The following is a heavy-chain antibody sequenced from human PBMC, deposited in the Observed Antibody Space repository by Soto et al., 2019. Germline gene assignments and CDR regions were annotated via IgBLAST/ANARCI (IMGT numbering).Heavy chain of an antibody. D-gene: IGHD2-8*02. CDR2: IYYSGTT. J-gene: IGHJ4*02. Sequence: QLQLQEAGPRLVKPSETLSLTCTISGGSISNTSYYWGWIRQPPGKGLEWIGAIYYSGTTYYNPSLKSRVHISVDTSKDQFSLKLASVTAADTAVYYCARHWSYWGQGTLVTVSS. V-gene: IGHV4-39*01. CDR1: GGSISNTSYY. CDR3: ARHWSY.